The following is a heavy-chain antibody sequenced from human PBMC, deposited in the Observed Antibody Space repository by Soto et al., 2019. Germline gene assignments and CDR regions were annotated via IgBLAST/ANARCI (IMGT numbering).Heavy chain of an antibody. CDR1: GFTFSSYA. CDR3: ARSPGARRYCIGGSCWSAFDS. V-gene: IGHV3-23*01. CDR2: ISGSGGST. Sequence: GGSLRLSCAASGFTFSSYAMSWVRQAPGKGLEWVSAISGSGGSTYYADSVKGRFTISRDNSKNTLYLEMNSLRVEDTAMYYCARSPGARRYCIGGSCWSAFDSWGQGALVTVSS. D-gene: IGHD2-15*01. J-gene: IGHJ4*02.